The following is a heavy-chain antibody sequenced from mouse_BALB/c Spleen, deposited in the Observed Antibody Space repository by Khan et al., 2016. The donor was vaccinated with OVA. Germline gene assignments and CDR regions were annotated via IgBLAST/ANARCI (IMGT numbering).Heavy chain of an antibody. CDR3: ARHRYDQDYVMDY. D-gene: IGHD1-1*01. V-gene: IGHV2-6-1*01. CDR2: MWSDGST. Sequence: QVQLKESGPGLVTPSQSLSITCTISGFSLTNYGIHWVRQPPGKGLEWLVLMWSDGSTTNNSALKSSLSISTDNAKIQVFFTMNRLQTDDTAMYYCARHRYDQDYVMDYWGQGTSVTVSS. J-gene: IGHJ4*01. CDR1: GFSLTNYG.